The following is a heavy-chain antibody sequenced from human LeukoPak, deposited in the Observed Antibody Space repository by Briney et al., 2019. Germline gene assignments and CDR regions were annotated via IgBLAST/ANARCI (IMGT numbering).Heavy chain of an antibody. CDR2: IYYSGST. D-gene: IGHD3-16*01. CDR1: GGSISSYY. Sequence: PSETLSLTCTVSGGSISSYYWSWIRQPPGKGLERIGYIYYSGSTNYNPSLKSRVTISVDTSKNQFSLKLSSVTAADTAVYYCAGQPRLEMMLRIWGQGTMVTVSS. V-gene: IGHV4-59*08. J-gene: IGHJ3*02. CDR3: AGQPRLEMMLRI.